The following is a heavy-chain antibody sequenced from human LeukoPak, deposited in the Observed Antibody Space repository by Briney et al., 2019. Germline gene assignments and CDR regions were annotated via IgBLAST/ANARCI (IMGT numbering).Heavy chain of an antibody. D-gene: IGHD3-3*01. CDR1: GFTFSSYA. J-gene: IGHJ3*02. Sequence: PGGSLRLSCAASGFTFSSYAMSWVRQAPGKGLEYVSSISATGYTTYYTDSVKGRFTISRDNSKNTLYLQMNSLRAEDTAEYYCARDRFKGDFWSAGAFDIWGQGTMVTVSS. V-gene: IGHV3-23*01. CDR3: ARDRFKGDFWSAGAFDI. CDR2: ISATGYTT.